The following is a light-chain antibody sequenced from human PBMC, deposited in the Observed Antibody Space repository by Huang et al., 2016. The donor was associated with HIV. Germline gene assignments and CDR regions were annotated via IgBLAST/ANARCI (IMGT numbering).Light chain of an antibody. CDR1: QSVLSSSNNKNY. CDR2: WAS. J-gene: IGKJ1*01. CDR3: HQYYNTPWT. Sequence: DIVMTQSPDSLAVSLGERATINCKSSQSVLSSSNNKNYLAWYQHKPGQPPRLLIYWASTRESGVPDRFSGSESGTNFTRTISSLQAEDVAVYYCHQYYNTPWTFGQGTKVEIK. V-gene: IGKV4-1*01.